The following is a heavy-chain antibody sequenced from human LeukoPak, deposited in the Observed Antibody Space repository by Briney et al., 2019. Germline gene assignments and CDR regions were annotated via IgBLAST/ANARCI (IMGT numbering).Heavy chain of an antibody. CDR3: AKDLKTPDYYFDY. CDR2: ISSSSSYI. Sequence: GGSLRLSCAASGFTFSSYSMNWVRQAPGKGLEWVSSISSSSSYIYYADSVKGRFTISRDNAKNSLYLQMNSLRAEDTAVYYCAKDLKTPDYYFDYWGQGTLVTVSS. CDR1: GFTFSSYS. J-gene: IGHJ4*02. V-gene: IGHV3-21*01.